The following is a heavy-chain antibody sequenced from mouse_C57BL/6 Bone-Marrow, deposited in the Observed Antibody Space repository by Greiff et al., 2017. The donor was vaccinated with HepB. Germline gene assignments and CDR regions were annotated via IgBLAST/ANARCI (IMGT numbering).Heavy chain of an antibody. V-gene: IGHV7-3*01. Sequence: EVKLVESGGGLVQPGGSLSLSCAASGFTFTDYYMSWVRQPPGKALEWLGFIRNKANGYTTEYSASVKGRFTISRDNSQSILYLQMNALRAEDSATYYCARHPYGYVYAMDYWGQGTSVTVSS. CDR1: GFTFTDYY. D-gene: IGHD2-2*01. CDR3: ARHPYGYVYAMDY. CDR2: IRNKANGYTT. J-gene: IGHJ4*01.